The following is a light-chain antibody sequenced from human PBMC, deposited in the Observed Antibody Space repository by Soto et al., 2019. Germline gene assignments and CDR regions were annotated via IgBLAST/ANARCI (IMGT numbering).Light chain of an antibody. J-gene: IGKJ1*01. CDR1: QSVGSSD. CDR3: QQFGRSPWT. Sequence: EIVLTQSPGTLSLSPGERATLSCRASQSVGSSDLAWYQQKPGQSPRLLIYGASSRATGIPDRFSGSESGKAFTLTISSMEPEDFAVYYCQQFGRSPWTFGRGTKVDIK. V-gene: IGKV3-20*01. CDR2: GAS.